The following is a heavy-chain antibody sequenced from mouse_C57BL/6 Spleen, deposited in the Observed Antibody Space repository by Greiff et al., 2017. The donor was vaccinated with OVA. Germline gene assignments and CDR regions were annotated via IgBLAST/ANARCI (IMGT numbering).Heavy chain of an antibody. CDR3: ARTGYYGSSSWYFDG. Sequence: VQLQQPGAELVRPGSSVKLSCKASGYTFTSYWMHWVKQRPIQGLEWIGNIDPSDSETHYNQKFKDKATLTVDKSSSTAYMQLSSLTSEDSAVYDCARTGYYGSSSWYFDGWGTGTTVTVSS. J-gene: IGHJ1*03. D-gene: IGHD1-1*01. CDR2: IDPSDSET. CDR1: GYTFTSYW. V-gene: IGHV1-52*01.